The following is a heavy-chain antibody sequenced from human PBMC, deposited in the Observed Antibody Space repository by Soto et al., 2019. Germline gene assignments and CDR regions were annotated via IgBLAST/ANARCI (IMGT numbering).Heavy chain of an antibody. CDR2: IKQDGSEK. CDR1: GFTFSSYW. CDR3: ARDRGYCSGGSCYSGPINYYYYYMDV. V-gene: IGHV3-7*01. J-gene: IGHJ6*03. D-gene: IGHD2-15*01. Sequence: GGSLRLSCAASGFTFSSYWMSWVRQAPGKGLEWVSSIKQDGSEKYYVDSVKGRFTISRDNAKNSLYLQMNSLRAEDTAVYYCARDRGYCSGGSCYSGPINYYYYYMDVWGKGTTVTVSS.